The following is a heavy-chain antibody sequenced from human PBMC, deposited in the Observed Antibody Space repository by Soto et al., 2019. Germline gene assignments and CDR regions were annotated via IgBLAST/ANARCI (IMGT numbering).Heavy chain of an antibody. Sequence: SVKVSFKASGYTFITYGINWVRQAPGQGLEWMGWISAYNGNTNYAQNLQGRLTMTTDTSTTTANMELRSLRSDDTAVYYCARDESGAFDIWGQGTKVTVSS. CDR1: GYTFITYG. J-gene: IGHJ3*02. CDR2: ISAYNGNT. V-gene: IGHV1-18*04. D-gene: IGHD3-10*01. CDR3: ARDESGAFDI.